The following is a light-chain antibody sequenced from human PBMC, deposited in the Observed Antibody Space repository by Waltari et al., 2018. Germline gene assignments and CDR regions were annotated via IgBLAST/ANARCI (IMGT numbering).Light chain of an antibody. Sequence: EIVMTQSPPTLSVSPGGRATFSCRASQSVSSNLAWYQQKPGQAPRLLIYGASTRATGIPARFSGSGSGTEFTLTISSLQSEDFAVYYCQQYNNWPPITFGQGTRLEIK. J-gene: IGKJ5*01. CDR3: QQYNNWPPIT. CDR1: QSVSSN. V-gene: IGKV3-15*01. CDR2: GAS.